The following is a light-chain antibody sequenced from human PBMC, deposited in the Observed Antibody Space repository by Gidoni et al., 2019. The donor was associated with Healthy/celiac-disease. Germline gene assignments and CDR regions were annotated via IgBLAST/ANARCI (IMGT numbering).Light chain of an antibody. V-gene: IGLV2-14*01. CDR2: EVS. J-gene: IGLJ2*01. CDR1: RSDVGCYNY. Sequence: QSALTQPAAVSGSPGQSLTISCTGTRSDVGCYNYVSWYPQHPGKAPNLMIYEVSTRPSGVSNRFSGSKSGNTASLTISGLQAEDAADYYCSSYTSSSTPAVFGGGTTLTVL. CDR3: SSYTSSSTPAV.